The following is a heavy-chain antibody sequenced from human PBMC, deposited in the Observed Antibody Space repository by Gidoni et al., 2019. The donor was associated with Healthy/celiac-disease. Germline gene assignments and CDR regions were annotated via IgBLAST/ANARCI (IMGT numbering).Heavy chain of an antibody. V-gene: IGHV4-61*02. Sequence: QVQLQESGPGLVKPSQTLSLTCTVSGGSISSGSYYWSWIRQPAGKGLEWIGRIYTSGSTNYNPSLKSRVTISVDTSKNQFSLKLSSVTAADTAVYYCARMVGYDRPSYYFDYWGQGTLVTVSS. CDR1: GGSISSGSYY. D-gene: IGHD3-10*02. CDR3: ARMVGYDRPSYYFDY. J-gene: IGHJ4*02. CDR2: IYTSGST.